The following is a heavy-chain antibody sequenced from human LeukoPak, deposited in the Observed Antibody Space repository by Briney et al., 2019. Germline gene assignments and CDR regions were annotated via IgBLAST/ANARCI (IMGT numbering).Heavy chain of an antibody. CDR1: GGSISSSSYY. J-gene: IGHJ4*02. D-gene: IGHD5-12*01. CDR3: WYSGYDSGFDY. CDR2: IYYSGST. V-gene: IGHV4-39*07. Sequence: KPSETLSLTCTVSGGSISSSSYYWGWIRQPPGKGLEWIGSIYYSGSTYYNPSLKSRVTISVDKSKNQFSLNLSSVTAADTAVYYCWYSGYDSGFDYWGQGTLVTVSS.